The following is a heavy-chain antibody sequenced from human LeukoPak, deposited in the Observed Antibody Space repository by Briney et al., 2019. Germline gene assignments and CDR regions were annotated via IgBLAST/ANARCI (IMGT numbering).Heavy chain of an antibody. CDR2: ISSHSRDI. J-gene: IGHJ4*01. V-gene: IGHV3-21*01. CDR3: ARDDRDISSYRFDY. Sequence: GGSLRLSCAASGFTFNTYSMDWVRQAPGKGLEWVSSISSHSRDIYYADSVKGRFTISRDNAKNSLHLQMNSLRAEDTAVYYCARDDRDISSYRFDYWGHGTLVTVSS. D-gene: IGHD6-6*01. CDR1: GFTFNTYS.